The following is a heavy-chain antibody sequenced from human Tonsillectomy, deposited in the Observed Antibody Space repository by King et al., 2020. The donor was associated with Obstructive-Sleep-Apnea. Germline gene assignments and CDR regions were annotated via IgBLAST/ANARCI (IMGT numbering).Heavy chain of an antibody. CDR1: GGSISSGGYY. J-gene: IGHJ5*02. D-gene: IGHD3-22*01. V-gene: IGHV4-31*03. CDR2: IYYSGST. CDR3: ASGITYYYGSSGYYYDWFDP. Sequence: QLQESGPGLVKPSQTLSLTCTVSGGSISSGGYYWSWIRQHPGKGLEWIGYIYYSGSTYYNPSLKSRVTISVDTSKNQFSLKLSSVTAADTAVYYCASGITYYYGSSGYYYDWFDPWVQGTLVTVSS.